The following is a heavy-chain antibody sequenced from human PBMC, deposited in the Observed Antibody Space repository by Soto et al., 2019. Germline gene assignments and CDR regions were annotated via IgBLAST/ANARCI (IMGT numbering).Heavy chain of an antibody. V-gene: IGHV4-30-2*01. D-gene: IGHD5-18*01. CDR1: GGSISSGGYS. Sequence: SETLSLTCAVSGGSISSGGYSWSWIRQPPGKGLEWIGYIYHSGSTYYNPSLKSRVTISVDRSKNQFSLKLSSVTAADTAVYYCARAAETAMVQYYYGMDVWGQGTTVTVSS. J-gene: IGHJ6*02. CDR2: IYHSGST. CDR3: ARAAETAMVQYYYGMDV.